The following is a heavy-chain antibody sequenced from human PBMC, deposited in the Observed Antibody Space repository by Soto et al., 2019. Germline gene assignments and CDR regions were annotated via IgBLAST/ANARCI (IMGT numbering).Heavy chain of an antibody. V-gene: IGHV4-34*01. CDR2: INHSGST. Sequence: SETLSLTXAVYGGSFSGYYWSWIRQPPGKGLEWIGEINHSGSTNYNPSLKSRVTISVDTSKNQFSLKLSSVTAADTAVYYCARCARYCTNGVCSKYPGFDYWGQGTLVTVSS. D-gene: IGHD2-8*01. CDR1: GGSFSGYY. J-gene: IGHJ4*02. CDR3: ARCARYCTNGVCSKYPGFDY.